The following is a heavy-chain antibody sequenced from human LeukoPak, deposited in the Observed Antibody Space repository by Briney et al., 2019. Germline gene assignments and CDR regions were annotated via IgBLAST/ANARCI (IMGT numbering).Heavy chain of an antibody. D-gene: IGHD3-22*01. CDR1: GFTFSSYS. Sequence: PGGSLRLSCAASGFTFSSYSMNWVRQAPGKGLEWVSSISSSSSEIYYADSVKGRFTISRDNAKNSLYLQMNSLRAEDTAVYYCARDPVYYESSGRVPFDNWGQGTLVTVSS. CDR3: ARDPVYYESSGRVPFDN. J-gene: IGHJ4*02. CDR2: ISSSSSEI. V-gene: IGHV3-21*01.